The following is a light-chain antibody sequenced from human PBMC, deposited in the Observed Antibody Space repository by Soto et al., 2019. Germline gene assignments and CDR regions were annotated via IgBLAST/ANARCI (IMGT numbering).Light chain of an antibody. V-gene: IGKV3-11*01. CDR1: QSVSSY. Sequence: EIVLTQSPATLSLSPGERATLSCRASQSVSSYLAWYQQKPGQAPRLLIYDASNRATGIPARFSGSGSVTDFTLTICSREPEDFAVYYCQQRSNWPLTFGGGTKVEIK. J-gene: IGKJ4*01. CDR2: DAS. CDR3: QQRSNWPLT.